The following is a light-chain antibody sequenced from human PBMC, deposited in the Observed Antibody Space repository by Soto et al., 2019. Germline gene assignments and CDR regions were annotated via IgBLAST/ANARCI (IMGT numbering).Light chain of an antibody. CDR3: CSYTSSSHWV. Sequence: QSALTQPASVSGSRGQSITISCTGTSSDVGGYDYVSWYQQLPSKAPKLMIFDVNHRPSGVSNRFSGSKSGNTASLTISGLQAEDEADYYCCSYTSSSHWVFGGGTKLTVL. CDR2: DVN. J-gene: IGLJ3*02. V-gene: IGLV2-14*01. CDR1: SSDVGGYDY.